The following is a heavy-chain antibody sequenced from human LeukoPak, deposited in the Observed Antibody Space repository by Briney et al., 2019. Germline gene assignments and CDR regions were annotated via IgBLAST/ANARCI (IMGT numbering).Heavy chain of an antibody. CDR1: GFTFSSYG. V-gene: IGHV3-13*01. Sequence: GGSLRLSCAASGFTFSSYGMHWVRQVTGKGLEWVSGIGTEGDSYYPGSVKGRFTISRENGKNSLYLQMNSLRAGDTAVYYCARGLRYYGMDVWGQGTTVTVSS. J-gene: IGHJ6*02. CDR2: IGTEGDS. CDR3: ARGLRYYGMDV. D-gene: IGHD4-17*01.